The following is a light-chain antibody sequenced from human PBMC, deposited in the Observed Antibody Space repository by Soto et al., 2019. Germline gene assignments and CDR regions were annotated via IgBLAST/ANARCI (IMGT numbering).Light chain of an antibody. CDR3: QQYGSSST. CDR1: QGISSY. Sequence: AIRMTQSPSSFSASTGDRVTITCRASQGISSYLAWYQQKPGKAPKLLIYAASTLQSGVPSRFSGSGSGTDFTLTISCLQSEDFATYYCQQYGSSSTFGQGTRLEIK. J-gene: IGKJ5*01. CDR2: AAS. V-gene: IGKV1-8*01.